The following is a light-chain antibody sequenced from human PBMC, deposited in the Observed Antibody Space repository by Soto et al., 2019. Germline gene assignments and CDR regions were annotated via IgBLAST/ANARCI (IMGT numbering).Light chain of an antibody. CDR1: QSVSTF. V-gene: IGKV1-39*01. J-gene: IGKJ1*01. CDR3: QQTYSPPGT. Sequence: DIQMTQSPSSLSASVGDRVTITCRASQSVSTFLNWYRHKPGKAPELLIFSASSLQPGVPSRFSGRGSGTAFTLTITSLQPEYFATYYCQQTYSPPGTFGQGTKVDIK. CDR2: SAS.